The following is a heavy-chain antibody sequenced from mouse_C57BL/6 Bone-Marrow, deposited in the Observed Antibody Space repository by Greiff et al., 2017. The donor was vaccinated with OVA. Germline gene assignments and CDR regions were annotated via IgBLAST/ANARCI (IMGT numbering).Heavy chain of an antibody. CDR1: GYTFTSYR. CDR3: ARGTVVATPFDY. CDR2: IDPSDSYT. D-gene: IGHD1-1*01. J-gene: IGHJ2*01. Sequence: QVQLQQPGAELVKPGASVKLSCKASGYTFTSYRKQWVKQRPGQGLEWIGEIDPSDSYTNYNQKFKGKATLTVDTSSSTAYMQLSSLTSEDSAVYYCARGTVVATPFDYWGQGTTLTVSS. V-gene: IGHV1-50*01.